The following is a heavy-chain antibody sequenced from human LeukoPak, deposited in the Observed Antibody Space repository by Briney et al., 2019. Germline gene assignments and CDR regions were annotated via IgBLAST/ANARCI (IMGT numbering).Heavy chain of an antibody. J-gene: IGHJ4*02. V-gene: IGHV3-23*01. Sequence: PGGSLRLSCAASGFTFRNYAMSWVRQAPGKGLEWVSTISGGGGSTYYADSAKGRFTISRDNSKNTLYVQMNSLKIDDTAVYYCAKTYYYGSGTYYPLDYWGQGTLVTVSS. D-gene: IGHD3-10*01. CDR3: AKTYYYGSGTYYPLDY. CDR1: GFTFRNYA. CDR2: ISGGGGST.